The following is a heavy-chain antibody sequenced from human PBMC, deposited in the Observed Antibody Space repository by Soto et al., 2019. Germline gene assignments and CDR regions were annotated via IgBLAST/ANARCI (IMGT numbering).Heavy chain of an antibody. CDR3: ARVSREVLRFLEGWGVDV. D-gene: IGHD3-3*01. Sequence: SETLSLTCTVSGGSISSGGYYWSWIRQHPGKGLEWIGYIYYSGSTYYNPSLKSRVTISVDTSKNQFSLKLSSVTAADTAVYYCARVSREVLRFLEGWGVDVWGQGTPVTISS. CDR1: GGSISSGGYY. V-gene: IGHV4-31*03. CDR2: IYYSGST. J-gene: IGHJ6*02.